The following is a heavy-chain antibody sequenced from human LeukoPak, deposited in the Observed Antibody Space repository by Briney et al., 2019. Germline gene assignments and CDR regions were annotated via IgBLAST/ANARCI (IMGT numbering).Heavy chain of an antibody. CDR3: ARGQPIAVAGTWIDY. D-gene: IGHD6-19*01. CDR1: GGSISSGGYY. J-gene: IGHJ4*02. CDR2: IYYSGST. Sequence: SETLSLTCTVSGGSISSGGYYWSWIRQHPGKGLEWIGYIYYSGSTYYNPSLKSRVTISVDTSKNQFSLKLSSVTAADTAVYYCARGQPIAVAGTWIDYWGQGTLVTVSS. V-gene: IGHV4-31*03.